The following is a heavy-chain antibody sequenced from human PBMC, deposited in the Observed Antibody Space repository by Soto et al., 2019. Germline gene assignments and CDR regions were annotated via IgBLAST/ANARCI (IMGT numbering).Heavy chain of an antibody. Sequence: GGSLRLSCAASGFTVSSNYMSWVRQAPGKGLEWVSVIYSGGSTYYADSVKGRFTISRDNSKNTLYLQMNSLRAEDTAVYYCATSYDFWSGYYNYYYYGMDAWGQGTTVTVSS. CDR2: IYSGGST. D-gene: IGHD3-3*01. CDR1: GFTVSSNY. CDR3: ATSYDFWSGYYNYYYYGMDA. J-gene: IGHJ6*02. V-gene: IGHV3-53*01.